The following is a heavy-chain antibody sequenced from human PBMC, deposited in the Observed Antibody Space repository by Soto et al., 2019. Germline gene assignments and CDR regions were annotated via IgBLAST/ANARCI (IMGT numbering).Heavy chain of an antibody. Sequence: GASVKVSCKASGYTFTGYYMHWVRQAPGQGLEWMGWINPNSGGTNYAQKFQGWVTMTRDTSISTAYMELSRLRSDDTAVYYCARDSAYYYGSGSYPYGMDVWRQGTTVTVSS. J-gene: IGHJ6*02. D-gene: IGHD3-10*01. V-gene: IGHV1-2*04. CDR3: ARDSAYYYGSGSYPYGMDV. CDR1: GYTFTGYY. CDR2: INPNSGGT.